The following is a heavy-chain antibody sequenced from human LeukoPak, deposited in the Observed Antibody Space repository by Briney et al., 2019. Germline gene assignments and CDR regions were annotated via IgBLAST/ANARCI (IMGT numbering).Heavy chain of an antibody. CDR1: GFTFRRYS. CDR3: SRDLSLGAPQGFDY. J-gene: IGHJ4*02. Sequence: GGSLRLSCTASGFTFRRYSFNWVRQAPGKGLEWVSTISSGSDYIYYADSAWGRFTISRDNAEGSLYLQMNSLRAEDTAVYYCSRDLSLGAPQGFDYWGRGTLVTVSS. D-gene: IGHD1-26*01. V-gene: IGHV3-21*01. CDR2: ISSGSDYI.